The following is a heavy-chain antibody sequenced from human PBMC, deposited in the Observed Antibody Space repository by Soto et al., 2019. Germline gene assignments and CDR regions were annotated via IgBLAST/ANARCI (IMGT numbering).Heavy chain of an antibody. Sequence: VGTLRLSCAASGFTFSDYYMSWIRQAPGKGLEWVSYISSSGSTIYYADSVKGRFTISRDNAKNTLYLQMNSLRAEDTAVYYCARDHNYYELGYWGQGTLVTVSS. D-gene: IGHD3-22*01. CDR1: GFTFSDYY. V-gene: IGHV3-11*01. J-gene: IGHJ4*02. CDR3: ARDHNYYELGY. CDR2: ISSSGSTI.